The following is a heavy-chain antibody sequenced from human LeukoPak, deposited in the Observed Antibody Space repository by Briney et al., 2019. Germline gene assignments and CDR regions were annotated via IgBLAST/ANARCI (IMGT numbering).Heavy chain of an antibody. CDR3: ARVFARSGEIRGSYYYY. V-gene: IGHV1-69*05. Sequence: SVKVSCKASGGTFSTYAINWVRQAPGQGLEWMGGIIPIFGTANYAQKFQGRVTITTDESTSTAYMELGSLRSEDTAVYYCARVFARSGEIRGSYYYYWGQGTLVTVSS. J-gene: IGHJ4*02. D-gene: IGHD1-26*01. CDR2: IIPIFGTA. CDR1: GGTFSTYA.